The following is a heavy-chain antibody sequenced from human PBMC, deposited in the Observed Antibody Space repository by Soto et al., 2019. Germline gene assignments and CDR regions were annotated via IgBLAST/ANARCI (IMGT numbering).Heavy chain of an antibody. CDR2: IYYSGNT. CDR1: GGSISSGGYY. Sequence: PSETLSLTCTVSGGSISSGGYYWSWIRQHPGKGLEWIGYIYYSGNTYYNPSLKSRVTISVDTSKNQFSLKLSSVTAADTAVYYCASLKLGYSTFDPWGQGTLVTVSS. CDR3: ASLKLGYSTFDP. D-gene: IGHD5-18*01. V-gene: IGHV4-30-4*08. J-gene: IGHJ5*02.